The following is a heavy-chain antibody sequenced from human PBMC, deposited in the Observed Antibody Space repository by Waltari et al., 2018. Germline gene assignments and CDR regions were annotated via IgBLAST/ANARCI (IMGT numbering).Heavy chain of an antibody. CDR3: AKEHCSSTSCYLVDY. V-gene: IGHV3-23*03. CDR2: IYSGGST. CDR1: GFTFSSYA. Sequence: EVQLLESGGGLVQPGGSLRLSCAASGFTFSSYAMSWVRQAPGKGLEWVSVIYSGGSTYYADSVKGRFTISRDNSKTTLYLQMNSLRAEDTAVYYCAKEHCSSTSCYLVDYWGQGTLVTVSS. D-gene: IGHD2-2*01. J-gene: IGHJ4*02.